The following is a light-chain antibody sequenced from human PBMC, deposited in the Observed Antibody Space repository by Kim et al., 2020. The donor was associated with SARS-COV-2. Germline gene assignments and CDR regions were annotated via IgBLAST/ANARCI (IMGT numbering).Light chain of an antibody. V-gene: IGLV1-44*01. Sequence: QRVTISFSGSSSNVGSNTVNWYQQLPGTAPKLLIYSNSQRPSGVPDRFSGSKSGTSASLAISGLQSEDEADYYCAAWDDSLNGYVFGTGTKVTVL. CDR1: SSNVGSNT. CDR3: AAWDDSLNGYV. CDR2: SNS. J-gene: IGLJ1*01.